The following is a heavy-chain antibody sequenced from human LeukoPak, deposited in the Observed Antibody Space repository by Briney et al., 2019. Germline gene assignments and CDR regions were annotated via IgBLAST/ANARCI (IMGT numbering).Heavy chain of an antibody. J-gene: IGHJ4*02. Sequence: GASVKVSCKASGGTFSSYAISWVRQAPGQGLEWMGGIIPIFGTANYAQKFQGRVTITADESTSTAYMELSSLRSEDTAVYYCAREPAYCSGGSCYSFRGFDYWGQGTLVTVSS. CDR2: IIPIFGTA. V-gene: IGHV1-69*13. CDR1: GGTFSSYA. D-gene: IGHD2-15*01. CDR3: AREPAYCSGGSCYSFRGFDY.